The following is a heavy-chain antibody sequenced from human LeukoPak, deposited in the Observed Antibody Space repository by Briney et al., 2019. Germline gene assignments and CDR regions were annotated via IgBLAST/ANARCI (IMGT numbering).Heavy chain of an antibody. V-gene: IGHV4-34*01. CDR3: ARGGTRWYVDY. J-gene: IGHJ4*02. Sequence: PSETLSLTCAIHGGSLGDYYWSWIRQPPGKGLEWIGEINHSGSTNYNPSLKSRVTISLHTSKTQFSLKLSSMTAADTAVYFCARGGTRWYVDYWGQGTLVTVSS. CDR1: GGSLGDYY. D-gene: IGHD6-13*01. CDR2: INHSGST.